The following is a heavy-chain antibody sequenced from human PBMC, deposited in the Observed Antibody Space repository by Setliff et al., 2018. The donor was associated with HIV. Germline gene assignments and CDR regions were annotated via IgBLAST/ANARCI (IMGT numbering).Heavy chain of an antibody. V-gene: IGHV4-39*01. CDR1: GGSISSSSYY. J-gene: IGHJ3*02. D-gene: IGHD3-22*01. CDR2: IYYSRST. Sequence: PSETLSLTCTVSGGSISSSSYYWGWIRQPPGKGLEWIGSIYYSRSTYYNPSLKSRVTISVDTSKNQFSLNLSSVTAADTAVYYCARSITMIIVAPGAFDIWGQGTMVTVSS. CDR3: ARSITMIIVAPGAFDI.